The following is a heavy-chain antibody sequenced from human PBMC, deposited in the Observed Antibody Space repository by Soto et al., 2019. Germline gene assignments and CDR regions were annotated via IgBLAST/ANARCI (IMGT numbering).Heavy chain of an antibody. V-gene: IGHV4-61*08. J-gene: IGHJ3*02. CDR2: IYHTGII. CDR3: AREFGCVYCGGDCLDVFDI. D-gene: IGHD2-21*02. Sequence: SETLSLTCTVSGGSVSANGYYWNWIRLPPGKGLQWVGHIYHTGIIQYSPSFKSRALISLDTPKNQLSLRLSSVTAADTAVYYCAREFGCVYCGGDCLDVFDIRGQGTMVIGSS. CDR1: GGSVSANGYY.